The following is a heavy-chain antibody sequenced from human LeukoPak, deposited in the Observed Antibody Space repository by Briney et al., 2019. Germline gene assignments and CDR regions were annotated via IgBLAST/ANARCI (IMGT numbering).Heavy chain of an antibody. D-gene: IGHD5-12*01. CDR1: GGSISSYY. V-gene: IGHV4-59*01. J-gene: IGHJ4*02. Sequence: SETLSLTCTVSGGSISSYYWSWIRQPPGKGLEWIGYIYYSGSTNYNPSLKSRVTISADTSKNQFSLKLSSVTAADTAVYYCARGYSGYDWIDYWGQGTLVTVSS. CDR2: IYYSGST. CDR3: ARGYSGYDWIDY.